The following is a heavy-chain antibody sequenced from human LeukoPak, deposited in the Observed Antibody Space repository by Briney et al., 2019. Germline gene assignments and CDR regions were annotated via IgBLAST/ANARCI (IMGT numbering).Heavy chain of an antibody. V-gene: IGHV4-34*01. CDR2: INHSGST. CDR3: AMNWGTGRTFDY. CDR1: GASFSSFY. J-gene: IGHJ4*02. Sequence: SETLSLTCAVYGASFSSFYWSWIRQPPGKGLEWIGEINHSGSTNYNPSLKSRVTISVDTSKNQFSLKLSSVTAADTAVYYCAMNWGTGRTFDYWGQGTLVTVSS. D-gene: IGHD1-1*01.